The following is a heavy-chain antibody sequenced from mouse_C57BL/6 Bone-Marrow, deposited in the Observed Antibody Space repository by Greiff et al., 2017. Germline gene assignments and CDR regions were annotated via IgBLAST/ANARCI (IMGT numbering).Heavy chain of an antibody. CDR3: ARFYSNFLYAMDY. Sequence: EVQRVESGGGLVQPGGSLKLSCAASGFTFSDYGMAWVRQAPREGPEWVAFISNLAYSIYYADTVTGRFTISRENAKNTLYLEMSSLRSEDTAMYYCARFYSNFLYAMDYWGQGTSVTVSS. J-gene: IGHJ4*01. V-gene: IGHV5-15*01. CDR1: GFTFSDYG. D-gene: IGHD2-5*01. CDR2: ISNLAYSI.